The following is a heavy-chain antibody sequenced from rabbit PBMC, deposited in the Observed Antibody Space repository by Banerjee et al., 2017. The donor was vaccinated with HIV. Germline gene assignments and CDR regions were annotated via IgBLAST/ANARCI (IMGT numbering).Heavy chain of an antibody. V-gene: IGHV1S40*01. CDR3: AREGYYGGGWGDMNL. Sequence: QSLEESGGDLVKPGASLTLTCTASGFSFSSSYYMCWVRQAPGKGLEWIACIGVGSGTTYYASWAKGRFTISKTSSTTVTLQMTSLAAADTATYFCAREGYYGGGWGDMNLWGPGTLVTVS. CDR1: GFSFSSSYY. CDR2: IGVGSGTT. D-gene: IGHD4-1*01. J-gene: IGHJ4*01.